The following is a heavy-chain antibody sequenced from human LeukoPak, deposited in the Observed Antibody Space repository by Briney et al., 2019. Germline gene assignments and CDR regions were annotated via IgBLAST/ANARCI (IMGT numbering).Heavy chain of an antibody. V-gene: IGHV3-21*01. CDR3: ARDTAHGWYFLLDY. CDR1: GFTFSSYS. CDR2: ISSSSSYI. J-gene: IGHJ4*02. Sequence: GGSLRLSCAASGFTFSSYSMNWVRQAPGKGLEWVSSISSSSSYIYYADSVKGRFTISRDNAKNSLYLQMNSLRAEDTAVYYCARDTAHGWYFLLDYWGQGTLVTVSS. D-gene: IGHD6-19*01.